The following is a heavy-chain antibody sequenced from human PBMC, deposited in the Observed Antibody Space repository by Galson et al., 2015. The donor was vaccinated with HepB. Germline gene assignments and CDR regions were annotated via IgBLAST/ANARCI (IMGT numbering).Heavy chain of an antibody. CDR1: GFTFSSYA. J-gene: IGHJ4*02. CDR3: ARDLMGATDY. Sequence: SLRLSCAASGFTFSSYAMHWVRQAPGKGLEWVAVISYDGSNKYYADSVKGRFTISRDNSKNTLYLQMNSLRAEDTAVYYCARDLMGATDYWGQGTLFTVSS. CDR2: ISYDGSNK. D-gene: IGHD1-26*01. V-gene: IGHV3-30*04.